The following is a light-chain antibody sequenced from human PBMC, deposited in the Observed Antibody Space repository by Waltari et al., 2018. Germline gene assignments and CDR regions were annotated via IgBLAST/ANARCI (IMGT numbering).Light chain of an antibody. Sequence: QSALTQPTSVSGSPGQSITISCTGTSSAVGGYNHVSWYQQHPGKAPKLIIYDVSNRPSGVSNRFSGSKSGNTASLTISGLQAEDEADYYCSSYTSSSTAVFGGGTKLTVL. J-gene: IGLJ2*01. CDR3: SSYTSSSTAV. CDR2: DVS. V-gene: IGLV2-14*03. CDR1: SSAVGGYNH.